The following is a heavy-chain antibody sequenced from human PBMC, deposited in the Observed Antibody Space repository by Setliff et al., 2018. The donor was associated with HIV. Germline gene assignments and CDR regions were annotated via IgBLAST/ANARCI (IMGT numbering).Heavy chain of an antibody. CDR1: GGSISSYY. CDR3: ARDNSRLHHFDY. Sequence: SETLSLTCTVSGGSISSYYWSWIRQPPGKGLEWIAYSYYSGNTNYNPSLRSRVTMSVDTSKNQFSLKLSSVTAADTAVYYCARDNSRLHHFDYWGQGTLVTSPQ. D-gene: IGHD1-20*01. J-gene: IGHJ4*02. CDR2: SYYSGNT. V-gene: IGHV4-59*01.